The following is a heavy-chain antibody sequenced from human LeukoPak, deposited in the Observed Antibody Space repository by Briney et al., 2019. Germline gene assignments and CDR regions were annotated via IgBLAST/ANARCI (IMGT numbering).Heavy chain of an antibody. V-gene: IGHV4-34*01. CDR2: INHSGST. D-gene: IGHD3-22*01. CDR3: ARGPPRRPHYYDSSGYYYDY. J-gene: IGHJ4*02. Sequence: SETLSLTCAVYGGSFSGYYWSWIRQPPGKGLEWIGEINHSGSTNYNPSLKSRVTISVDTSKNQFSLKLSPVTAADTAVYYCARGPPRRPHYYDSSGYYYDYWGQGTLVTVSS. CDR1: GGSFSGYY.